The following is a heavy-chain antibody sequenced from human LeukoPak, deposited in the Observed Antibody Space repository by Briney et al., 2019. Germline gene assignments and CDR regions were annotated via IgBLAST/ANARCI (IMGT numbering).Heavy chain of an antibody. CDR1: GFTVSSNY. Sequence: GGSLRLSCAASGFTVSSNYMSWVRQAPGKGLEWVSVIYSGGSTYYADSVKGRFTISRDNSKNTLYLQMNSLRAEDTAVYYCARSRRVAEGGYFFDYWGQGTLVTVSS. V-gene: IGHV3-53*01. CDR3: ARSRRVAEGGYFFDY. J-gene: IGHJ4*02. D-gene: IGHD6-19*01. CDR2: IYSGGST.